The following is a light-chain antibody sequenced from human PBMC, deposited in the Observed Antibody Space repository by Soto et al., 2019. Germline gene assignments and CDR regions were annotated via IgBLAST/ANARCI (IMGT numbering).Light chain of an antibody. CDR2: EAS. V-gene: IGKV1-39*01. CDR1: QSITTY. Sequence: DIQMTQSPSSLSASVGDRVTITCRASQSITTYLNWYQQKPGKAPKLLIYEASNLQSGVPSRFSGSGSGTELTLTISSLQPEDFATYFCQQSYSTPGTFGQGTKLEIK. J-gene: IGKJ2*01. CDR3: QQSYSTPGT.